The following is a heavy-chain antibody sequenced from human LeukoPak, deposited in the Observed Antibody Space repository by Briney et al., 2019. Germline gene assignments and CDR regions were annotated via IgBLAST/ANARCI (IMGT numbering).Heavy chain of an antibody. CDR1: GYSFASYW. D-gene: IGHD5-18*01. J-gene: IGHJ4*02. V-gene: IGHV5-51*01. CDR3: ARRGEAMDPFDY. Sequence: GESLKISCKDSGYSFASYWIGWVRQMPGKGLEWMGIIYPGDSDTRYSPSFQGQVTISADKSINTAYLQWSSLKASDTAIYYCARRGEAMDPFDYWGQGTLVTVSS. CDR2: IYPGDSDT.